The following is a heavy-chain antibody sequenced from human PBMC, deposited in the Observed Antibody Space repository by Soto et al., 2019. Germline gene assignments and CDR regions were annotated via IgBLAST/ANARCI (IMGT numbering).Heavy chain of an antibody. Sequence: PSETLSLTCTVSGGSISSGDYYWSWIRQPPGKGLEWIGYIYYSGSTYYNPSLKSRVTISVDTSKNQFSLKLSSVTAADTAVYYCARDRYCSGGSCSPGLYYYYGMDVWGQGTTVTV. J-gene: IGHJ6*02. CDR2: IYYSGST. CDR1: GGSISSGDYY. V-gene: IGHV4-30-4*01. CDR3: ARDRYCSGGSCSPGLYYYYGMDV. D-gene: IGHD2-15*01.